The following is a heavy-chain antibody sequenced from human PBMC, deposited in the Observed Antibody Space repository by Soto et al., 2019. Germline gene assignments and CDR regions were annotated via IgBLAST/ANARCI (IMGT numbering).Heavy chain of an antibody. Sequence: QVQLQQSGPGLVKPSQTLSLTCAISGDSVSSNSAAWNWIRQSPSRGLEWLGRTYYRSKWYNDYAVSVKSRITINPDTSKNQFSLQLNSVTPEDTAVYYCARGALPWVYSSSSPFDYWGQGTLVTVSS. CDR3: ARGALPWVYSSSSPFDY. D-gene: IGHD6-6*01. CDR2: TYYRSKWYN. CDR1: GDSVSSNSAA. J-gene: IGHJ4*02. V-gene: IGHV6-1*01.